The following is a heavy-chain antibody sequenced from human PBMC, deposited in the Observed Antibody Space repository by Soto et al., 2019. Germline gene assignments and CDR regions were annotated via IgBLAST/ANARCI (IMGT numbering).Heavy chain of an antibody. Sequence: EVQLAESGGGLAQPGGSLRLSCAASGFTLSGYAMDWVRQAPVKGLGYVSGISSNGVGTYYANSVQGRFTISRDNSKNTVYLQMGSLRPEDMAVYYCARRARPDFYYMDVWGKGTTVTVSS. CDR1: GFTLSGYA. D-gene: IGHD6-6*01. J-gene: IGHJ6*03. CDR2: ISSNGVGT. CDR3: ARRARPDFYYMDV. V-gene: IGHV3-64*01.